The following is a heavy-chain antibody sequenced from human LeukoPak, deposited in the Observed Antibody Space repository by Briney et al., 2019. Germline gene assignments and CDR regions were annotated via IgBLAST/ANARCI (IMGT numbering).Heavy chain of an antibody. CDR3: ARSSWSYDGHFDS. V-gene: IGHV4-34*01. Sequence: SETLSLTCAVYGGSFSGYYWSWIRQPPGKGLEWIGEINHSGSTNYNPSLKSRVIIPVDTSKNQFSLNLSSVTAADTAVYYCARSSWSYDGHFDSWGQGTLVTVSS. J-gene: IGHJ4*02. CDR1: GGSFSGYY. CDR2: INHSGST. D-gene: IGHD1-26*01.